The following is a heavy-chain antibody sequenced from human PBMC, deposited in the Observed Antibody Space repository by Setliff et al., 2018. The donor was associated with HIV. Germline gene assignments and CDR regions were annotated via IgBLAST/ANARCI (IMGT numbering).Heavy chain of an antibody. CDR1: DDPISSYY. Sequence: KASETLSLTCCVTDDPISSYYWSWVRQPAGKGLEWIGRLHASGNTNYNPSLKSRVTISVDTSKDQFSLKLSSVTAADTAVYYCAREGGLRYFDWLLSPPYYYYYYMDVWGKGTTVTVSS. J-gene: IGHJ6*03. D-gene: IGHD3-9*01. CDR3: AREGGLRYFDWLLSPPYYYYYYMDV. V-gene: IGHV4-4*07. CDR2: LHASGNT.